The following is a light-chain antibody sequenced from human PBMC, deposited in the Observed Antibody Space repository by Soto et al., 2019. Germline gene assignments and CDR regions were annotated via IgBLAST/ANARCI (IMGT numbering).Light chain of an antibody. Sequence: SYELTQPPSVSVASGQTARITCGGNNIGSNTVHWYQQRPGQAPVLVVYDDSDRPSGIPERFSGSNSGTTATLTISRVEAGDEADYYCQVWDTSSDHVVFGGGTKVTVL. CDR2: DDS. V-gene: IGLV3-21*02. CDR3: QVWDTSSDHVV. J-gene: IGLJ2*01. CDR1: NIGSNT.